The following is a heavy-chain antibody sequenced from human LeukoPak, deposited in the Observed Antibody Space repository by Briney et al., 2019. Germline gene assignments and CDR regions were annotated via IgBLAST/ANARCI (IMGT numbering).Heavy chain of an antibody. V-gene: IGHV1-2*04. CDR1: GYTFTRYY. Sequence: ASVKVSCKASGYTFTRYYMHWVRQAPGQGLEWMGWINPNSGGTNYAQKFQGWVTMTRDTSISTAYMELSRLRSDDTAVYYCARCYPLSPFSDYYYMDVWGKGTTVTVSS. CDR3: ARCYPLSPFSDYYYMDV. D-gene: IGHD2-2*01. J-gene: IGHJ6*03. CDR2: INPNSGGT.